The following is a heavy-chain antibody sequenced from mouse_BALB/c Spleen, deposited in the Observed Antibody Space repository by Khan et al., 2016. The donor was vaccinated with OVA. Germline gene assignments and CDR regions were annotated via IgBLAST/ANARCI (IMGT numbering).Heavy chain of an antibody. V-gene: IGHV1-87*01. CDR1: GYTFTTYW. Sequence: QVQLQQSGAELARPGASVKLSCKASGYTFTTYWMQWVKQRPGQGLEWIGTIYPGDGDTRYTQNFKDKATLTADKSSSTAYMQLSSLASEDSAVYYCASYRYDYFDYWGQGNTLTVSS. D-gene: IGHD2-14*01. J-gene: IGHJ2*01. CDR2: IYPGDGDT. CDR3: ASYRYDYFDY.